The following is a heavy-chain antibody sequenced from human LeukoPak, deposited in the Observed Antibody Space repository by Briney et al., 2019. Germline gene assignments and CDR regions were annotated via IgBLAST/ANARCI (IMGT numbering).Heavy chain of an antibody. D-gene: IGHD6-6*01. CDR1: GFSLSTSGVG. Sequence: SGPTLVNPTQSLTLTCTFSGFSLSTSGVGVGWIRQPPGKALEWLALIYWNDDKRYSPSLESRLTITKDTSKNQVVLTMTNMDPVDTATYYCARRGSSLSFDFWGQGTLVTVSS. CDR2: IYWNDDK. V-gene: IGHV2-5*01. J-gene: IGHJ4*02. CDR3: ARRGSSLSFDF.